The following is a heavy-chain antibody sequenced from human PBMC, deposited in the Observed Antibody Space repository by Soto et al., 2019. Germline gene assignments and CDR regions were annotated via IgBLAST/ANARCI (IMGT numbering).Heavy chain of an antibody. D-gene: IGHD5-12*01. CDR3: AKDGGWRRLMGGFFDY. V-gene: IGHV3-30*18. Sequence: QVQLVESGGGVVQPGRSLRLSCAASGFTFSSYGMHWVRQAPGKGLAWVAVISYDGSNKYYADSVKGRFTISRDNSRNTLYLQMESLRAGDMFVYYCAKDGGWRRLMGGFFDYWGQGTLVTVSS. CDR2: ISYDGSNK. CDR1: GFTFSSYG. J-gene: IGHJ4*02.